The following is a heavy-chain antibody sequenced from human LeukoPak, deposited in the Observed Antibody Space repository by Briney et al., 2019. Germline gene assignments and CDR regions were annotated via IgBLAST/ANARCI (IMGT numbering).Heavy chain of an antibody. V-gene: IGHV4-59*01. J-gene: IGHJ4*02. D-gene: IGHD6-19*01. CDR3: ARGQGIAVAGYDY. CDR2: IYYSGST. Sequence: SETLSLTCTVSGGSISSYYWSWIRQPPGKGLEWIGYIYYSGSTNYNPSLKSRVTISVDTSKNQFSLKLSSVTAAGTAVYYCARGQGIAVAGYDYWGQGTLVTVSS. CDR1: GGSISSYY.